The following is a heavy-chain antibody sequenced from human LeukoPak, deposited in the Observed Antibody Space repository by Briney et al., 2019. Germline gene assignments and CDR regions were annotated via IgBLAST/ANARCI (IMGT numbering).Heavy chain of an antibody. CDR1: GGSISSYY. CDR2: IYTSGST. CDR3: ARGPNYGSGSYSFGFDY. J-gene: IGHJ4*02. V-gene: IGHV4-4*07. Sequence: SETLSLTCTVSGGSISSYYWSWIRQPAGKGLEWIGRIYTSGSTNYNPSLKSRVTMSVDTSKNQFSLKLSSVTAADTAVYYCARGPNYGSGSYSFGFDYWGQGTLVTVSS. D-gene: IGHD3-10*01.